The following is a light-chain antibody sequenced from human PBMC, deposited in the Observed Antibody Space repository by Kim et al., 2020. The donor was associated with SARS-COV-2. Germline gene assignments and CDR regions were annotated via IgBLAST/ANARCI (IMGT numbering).Light chain of an antibody. CDR3: QAWDSSLNYV. CDR2: EDT. J-gene: IGLJ1*01. V-gene: IGLV3-1*01. Sequence: SYELTQPPSVSVYPGQTASITCSGDKLGDKYTCXYQQKSGQSPVLVIYEDTKRPSGIPERFSGSNSGDTATLTISGAQPMDEADYYCQAWDSSLNYVFGT. CDR1: KLGDKY.